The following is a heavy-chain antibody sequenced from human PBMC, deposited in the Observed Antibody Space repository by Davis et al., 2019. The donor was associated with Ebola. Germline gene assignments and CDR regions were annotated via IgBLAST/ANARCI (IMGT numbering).Heavy chain of an antibody. D-gene: IGHD3-9*01. CDR3: ARAPNYDVLTGTSSYYFDY. V-gene: IGHV1-18*04. CDR2: ISGLNTNT. CDR1: RYTFTSYG. Sequence: SVPVSCMSSRYTFTSYGLVWVRQAPGLGLEWMGWISGLNTNTNFAQKFQGRVTVSKDTSTNTAYMDLRSLTSDDTAIYYCARAPNYDVLTGTSSYYFDYWGQGTLVTVSS. J-gene: IGHJ4*02.